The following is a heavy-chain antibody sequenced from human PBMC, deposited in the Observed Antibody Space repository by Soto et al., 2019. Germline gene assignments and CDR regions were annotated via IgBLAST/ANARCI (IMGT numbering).Heavy chain of an antibody. CDR1: GASIRSTDYY. J-gene: IGHJ5*02. CDR2: VYYTGST. CDR3: VRTARKGAVEPHWFDR. Sequence: SETLSLTCTVSGASIRSTDYYWSWIRQAPGKGLEWIGYVYYTGSTYYNPSLMSRLTISVDTSKNQFSLKLTSVTAAETAVYYCVRTARKGAVEPHWFDRWGKGTEVTVFS. D-gene: IGHD2-21*02. V-gene: IGHV4-30-4*01.